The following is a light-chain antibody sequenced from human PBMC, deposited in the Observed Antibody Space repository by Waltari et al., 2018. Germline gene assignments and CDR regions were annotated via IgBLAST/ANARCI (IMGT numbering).Light chain of an antibody. CDR1: QGISNY. J-gene: IGKJ1*01. Sequence: DIQMTQSPSSLSASVGDRVTITCRSRQGISNYLAWYQQKPGKVPKLLIFAASTLQSGVPSRFSGSGSGTDFTLTLNSLQPEDVATYYCQKYNSAPWTFGQGTKVEIK. V-gene: IGKV1-27*01. CDR2: AAS. CDR3: QKYNSAPWT.